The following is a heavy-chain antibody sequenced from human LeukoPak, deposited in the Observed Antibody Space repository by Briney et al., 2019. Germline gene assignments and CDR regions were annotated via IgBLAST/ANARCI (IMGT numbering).Heavy chain of an antibody. V-gene: IGHV1-69*13. D-gene: IGHD6-13*01. CDR1: GGTFSSYA. Sequence: GASVKVSCKASGGTFSSYAISWVRQAPGQGLEWMGGIIPIFGTANYAQKFQGRVTITADESTSTAYMELSSLRSEDTAVYYCARGANRSWYAAFDIWGQGTMVTVSS. J-gene: IGHJ3*02. CDR3: ARGANRSWYAAFDI. CDR2: IIPIFGTA.